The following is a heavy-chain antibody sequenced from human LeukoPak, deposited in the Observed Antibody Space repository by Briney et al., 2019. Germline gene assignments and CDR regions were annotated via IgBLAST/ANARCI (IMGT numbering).Heavy chain of an antibody. V-gene: IGHV4-38-2*02. CDR3: ARGSSGWSGLYYYYYYYMDV. J-gene: IGHJ6*03. CDR2: IYHSGST. Sequence: SETLSLTCTVSGYSISSTYYWGWIRQPPGKGLEWIGSIYHSGSTYYNPSLKSRVTISVDTSKNQFSLKLSSVTAADTAVYYCARGSSGWSGLYYYYYYYMDVWGKGTTVTVSS. D-gene: IGHD6-19*01. CDR1: GYSISSTYY.